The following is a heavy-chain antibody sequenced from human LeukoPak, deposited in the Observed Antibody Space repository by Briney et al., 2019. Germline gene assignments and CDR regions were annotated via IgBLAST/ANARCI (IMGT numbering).Heavy chain of an antibody. D-gene: IGHD6-13*01. J-gene: IGHJ4*02. V-gene: IGHV4-39*01. CDR1: GGSVSSGGYY. Sequence: SETLSPTCTVSGGSVSSGGYYWSWIRQHPGKGLEWIGEINHSGSTNYNPSLKSRVTISVDTSKNQFSLKLSSATAADTAVYYCARHDIIAAAVDYWGQGTLVTVSS. CDR2: INHSGST. CDR3: ARHDIIAAAVDY.